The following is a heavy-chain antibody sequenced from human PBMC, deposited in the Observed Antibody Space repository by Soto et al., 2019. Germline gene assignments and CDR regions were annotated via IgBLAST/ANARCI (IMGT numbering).Heavy chain of an antibody. D-gene: IGHD2-2*01. J-gene: IGHJ4*02. CDR2: INHSGST. V-gene: IGHV4-34*01. Sequence: SETLSLTCAVYGGSFGGYYWSWIRQPPGKGLEWIGEINHSGSTNYNPSLKSRVTISVDTSKNQFSLKLSSVTAADTAVYYRARVGGDIVVVPAATQLDYWGQGTLVTVSS. CDR1: GGSFGGYY. CDR3: ARVGGDIVVVPAATQLDY.